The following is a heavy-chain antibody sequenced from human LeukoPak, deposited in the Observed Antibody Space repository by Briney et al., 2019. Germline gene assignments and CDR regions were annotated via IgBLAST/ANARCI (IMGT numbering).Heavy chain of an antibody. Sequence: PGGSLRLSCAASGFTFSSYAMSWVRQAPGKGLEWVSAISGSGGSTYYADSVKGRFTISRDNSKNTLYLQMNSLRAEDTAVYYCANLGTRSGSYYHDAFDIWGQGTMVTVSS. D-gene: IGHD1-26*01. J-gene: IGHJ3*02. CDR1: GFTFSSYA. V-gene: IGHV3-23*01. CDR2: ISGSGGST. CDR3: ANLGTRSGSYYHDAFDI.